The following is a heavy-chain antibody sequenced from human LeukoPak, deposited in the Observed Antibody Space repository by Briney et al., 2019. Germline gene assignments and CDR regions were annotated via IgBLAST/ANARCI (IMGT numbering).Heavy chain of an antibody. CDR1: GFTFSSYG. V-gene: IGHV3-23*01. J-gene: IGHJ6*04. CDR2: ITASGDST. Sequence: GGSLRLSCAASGFTFSSYGMSWVRQAPGKGLEWVSGITASGDSTYYGDSVKGRFTMSRDNSKNTVYLQMNSLRAEDTAVYYCARGPTMKMDVWGKGTTVTVSS. D-gene: IGHD3-22*01. CDR3: ARGPTMKMDV.